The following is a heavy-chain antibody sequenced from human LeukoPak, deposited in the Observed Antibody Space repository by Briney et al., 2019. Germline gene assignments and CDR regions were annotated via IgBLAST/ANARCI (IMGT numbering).Heavy chain of an antibody. CDR3: ARGRVYYDSSGQPRNWFDP. J-gene: IGHJ5*02. V-gene: IGHV4-31*03. Sequence: PSETLSLTCTVSGGSISSGGYSWSWIRQHPGKGLEWIGYIYYSGSTYYNPSLKSRVTISVDTSKNQFSLKLSSVTAADTAVYYCARGRVYYDSSGQPRNWFDPWGQGTLVTVSS. CDR1: GGSISSGGYS. D-gene: IGHD3-22*01. CDR2: IYYSGST.